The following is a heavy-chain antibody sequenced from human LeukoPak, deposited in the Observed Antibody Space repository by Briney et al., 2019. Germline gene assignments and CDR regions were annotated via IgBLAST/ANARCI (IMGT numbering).Heavy chain of an antibody. CDR1: VVSFSGYY. CDR3: ARTRWLQSLFDY. Sequence: SETLSLTCVVYVVSFSGYYWCWIRQPPGKGLEWIGEINHSGSTNYDPSLKSRVTISVDTSKNQFSLKLRSVTAADTAVYYCARTRWLQSLFDYWGQGTLVTVSS. D-gene: IGHD5-24*01. V-gene: IGHV4-34*01. J-gene: IGHJ4*02. CDR2: INHSGST.